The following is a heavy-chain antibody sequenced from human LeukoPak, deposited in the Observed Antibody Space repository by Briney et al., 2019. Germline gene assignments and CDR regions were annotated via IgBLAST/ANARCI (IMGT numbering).Heavy chain of an antibody. Sequence: GGSLRLSCAASGFTFSSYGMSWVRQAPGKGLECVANIKQDGSEKYYVDSVKGRFTISRDNAKNSLYLQMNSLRAEDTAVYYCARDRNTDFWSGYYTNYFDYWGQGTLVTVSS. D-gene: IGHD3-3*01. CDR3: ARDRNTDFWSGYYTNYFDY. CDR2: IKQDGSEK. J-gene: IGHJ4*02. V-gene: IGHV3-7*01. CDR1: GFTFSSYG.